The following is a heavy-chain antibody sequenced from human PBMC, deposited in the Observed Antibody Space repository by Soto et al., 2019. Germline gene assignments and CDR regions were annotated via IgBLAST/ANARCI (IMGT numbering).Heavy chain of an antibody. Sequence: ASVKVSCKASGYTFTGYYMHWVRQAPGQGLEWMGWINPNSGGTNYAQRFQGWVTMTRDTSISTAYMELSRLRSDDTAVYYCARERVGHWFDAWGQATLVPVSS. V-gene: IGHV1-2*04. CDR3: ARERVGHWFDA. CDR2: INPNSGGT. CDR1: GYTFTGYY. J-gene: IGHJ5*02. D-gene: IGHD3-10*01.